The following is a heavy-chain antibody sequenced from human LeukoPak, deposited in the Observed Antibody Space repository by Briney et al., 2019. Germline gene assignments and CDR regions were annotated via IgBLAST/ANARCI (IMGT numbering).Heavy chain of an antibody. CDR3: ARQNDFRLDY. CDR2: IYPGDSDT. CDR1: GYTFSSYW. Sequence: GESLKISCKGSGYTFSSYWIGWVRQMPGKGLEWMGIIYPGDSDTRYSPPLQGQVTISVNTSIGTAYLQWSSLKASDTAIYYCARQNDFRLDYWGQGTLVTVSS. V-gene: IGHV5-51*01. J-gene: IGHJ4*02. D-gene: IGHD3-3*01.